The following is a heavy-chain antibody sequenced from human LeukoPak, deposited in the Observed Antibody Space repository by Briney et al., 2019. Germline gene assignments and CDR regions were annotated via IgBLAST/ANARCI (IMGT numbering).Heavy chain of an antibody. Sequence: GGSLRLSCAASGFAFSSFWVHWVRQTPGKGLVWVSRRNTDGSSTNYADTVKGRFTIASDNAKNTLYLQMNSLSAEDTAVYFCARGGDNWNDKASGLSYFFDYWGQGTLVTVSS. V-gene: IGHV3-74*01. D-gene: IGHD1-1*01. J-gene: IGHJ4*02. CDR1: GFAFSSFW. CDR2: RNTDGSST. CDR3: ARGGDNWNDKASGLSYFFDY.